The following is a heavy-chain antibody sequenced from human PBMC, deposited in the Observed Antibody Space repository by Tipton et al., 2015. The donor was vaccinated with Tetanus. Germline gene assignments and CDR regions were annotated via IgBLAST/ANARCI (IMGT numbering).Heavy chain of an antibody. CDR1: GGSINNYY. D-gene: IGHD3-16*01. J-gene: IGHJ6*02. CDR3: ASTVGHSGGYYYYYGMDV. Sequence: TLSLTCTVSGGSINNYYWSWMRQPPGKGLEWLGYIYYSGSTNYNPSLKSRVTISVDTSKNQFSLKLSSVTAADTAVYYCASTVGHSGGYYYYYGMDVWGQGTTVTVSS. CDR2: IYYSGST. V-gene: IGHV4-59*01.